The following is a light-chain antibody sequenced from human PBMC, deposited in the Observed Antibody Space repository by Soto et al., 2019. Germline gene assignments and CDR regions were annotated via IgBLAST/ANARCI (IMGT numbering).Light chain of an antibody. CDR2: GAS. V-gene: IGKV3-15*01. J-gene: IGKJ1*01. CDR1: QSVSSN. Sequence: EIVMTQSPATLSVSPGQRATLSCRASQSVSSNLAWYQQKPGQAPRLLIYGASTRATGIPARFSGSGSETEFTLTISSLQSEDFALYYCQQYDHWPPWTFGQGTKVDIK. CDR3: QQYDHWPPWT.